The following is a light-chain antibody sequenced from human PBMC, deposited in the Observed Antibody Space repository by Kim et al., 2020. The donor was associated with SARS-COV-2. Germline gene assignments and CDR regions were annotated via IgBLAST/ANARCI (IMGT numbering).Light chain of an antibody. J-gene: IGLJ3*02. CDR1: KLGDKF. V-gene: IGLV3-1*01. Sequence: SYELTQPPSVSVSPGQTASITCFGDKLGDKFTCWYQQKPGQSPILIIYQDTNRPSGIPERFSASNSGNTASLTIIETQAMEEANYYCQAWDTSTVVFGGGTQLTVL. CDR3: QAWDTSTVV. CDR2: QDT.